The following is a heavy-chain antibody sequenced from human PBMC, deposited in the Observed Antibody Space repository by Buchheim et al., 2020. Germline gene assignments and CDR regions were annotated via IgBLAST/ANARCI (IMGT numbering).Heavy chain of an antibody. V-gene: IGHV2-5*02. CDR2: IYWDDDK. Sequence: QITLKESGPTLVKPTQTLTLTCTFSGFSLSTSGVGVGWIRQPPGKALEWLALIYWDDDKRYSPSLKSRLTITKDTYKHQVVLTMTNMDPVDTATYYCAHRPGRGVYYYDSSGYLFDYWGQGTL. CDR1: GFSLSTSGVG. D-gene: IGHD3-22*01. CDR3: AHRPGRGVYYYDSSGYLFDY. J-gene: IGHJ4*02.